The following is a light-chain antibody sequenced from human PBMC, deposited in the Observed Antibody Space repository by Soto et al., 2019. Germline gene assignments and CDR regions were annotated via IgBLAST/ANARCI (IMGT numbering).Light chain of an antibody. Sequence: DAVMTQSPLSLPVTLGQPASISCRSSESLVDSSGNTYLNWFQQRPGQSPRRLIYKVSDRDSGVPDRFSGSGSGTNFTLKISRVEAEDVGVYYCMQGKAWPWTFGQGTKVEIK. CDR1: ESLVDSSGNTY. J-gene: IGKJ1*01. CDR3: MQGKAWPWT. CDR2: KVS. V-gene: IGKV2-30*01.